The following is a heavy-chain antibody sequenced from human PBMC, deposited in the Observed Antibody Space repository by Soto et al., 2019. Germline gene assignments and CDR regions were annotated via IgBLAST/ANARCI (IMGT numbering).Heavy chain of an antibody. V-gene: IGHV5-51*01. CDR1: GYSFTTYW. Sequence: GESLKISCKGSGYSFTTYWIGWGRQMPVKGLEWMGIIYPGDSDTKYRPSFQGQVTISADKSISTAYLQWSSLKASDTAMYYCARQEFAAAGNLWGQGPLVTVPS. CDR2: IYPGDSDT. CDR3: ARQEFAAAGNL. J-gene: IGHJ5*02. D-gene: IGHD6-13*01.